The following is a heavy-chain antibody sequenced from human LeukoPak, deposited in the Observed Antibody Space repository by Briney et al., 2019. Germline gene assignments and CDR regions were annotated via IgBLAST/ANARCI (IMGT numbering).Heavy chain of an antibody. D-gene: IGHD2-15*01. CDR3: ARDCSGGSCYYYYGMDV. CDR2: IKQDGSEK. CDR1: GFTFSSYW. J-gene: IGHJ6*02. Sequence: GGSLRLSCAASGFTFSSYWMSWVRQAPGKGLEWVANIKQDGSEKYYVDSVKGRFTISRDNTKNSLYLQMNSLRAEDTAVYYCARDCSGGSCYYYYGMDVWGQGTTVTVSS. V-gene: IGHV3-7*01.